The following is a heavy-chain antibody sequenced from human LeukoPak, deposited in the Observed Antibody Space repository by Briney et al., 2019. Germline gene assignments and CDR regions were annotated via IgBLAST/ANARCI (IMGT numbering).Heavy chain of an antibody. D-gene: IGHD6-13*01. Sequence: SETLSLTCAVYGGSFSGYYWSWIRQPPGKGLEWIGEINHSGSTNYNPSLKSRVTTSVDTSKNQFSLKLSSVTAADTAVYYCAVMYSSSWYDGARDNWFDPWGQGTLVTVSS. J-gene: IGHJ5*02. V-gene: IGHV4-34*01. CDR2: INHSGST. CDR3: AVMYSSSWYDGARDNWFDP. CDR1: GGSFSGYY.